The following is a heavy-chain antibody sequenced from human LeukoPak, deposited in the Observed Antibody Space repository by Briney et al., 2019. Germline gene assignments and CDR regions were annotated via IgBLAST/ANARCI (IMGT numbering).Heavy chain of an antibody. CDR2: IKQDGSEK. CDR1: GFTFSTYW. D-gene: IGHD6-19*01. CDR3: ARDPSGWYFVDY. Sequence: GGSLRLSCAASGFTFSTYWMTWVRQAPGKGLEWVANIKQDGSEKYYVDSVEGRFTISRDNAKNSPYLQMNSLRAEDTAVYYCARDPSGWYFVDYWGQGTLVTVSS. J-gene: IGHJ4*02. V-gene: IGHV3-7*01.